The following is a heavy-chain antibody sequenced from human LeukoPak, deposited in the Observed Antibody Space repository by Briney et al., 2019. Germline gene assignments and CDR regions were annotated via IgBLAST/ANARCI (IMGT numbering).Heavy chain of an antibody. CDR1: GGSFSGYY. CDR3: ARSKDGSGFAAY. V-gene: IGHV4-34*01. Sequence: PSDTLSLTCALYGGSFSGYYWTWIRQPQGKGLEWIGEINHSGNTNYNPSLKSRVAISVDTSKNQFSLKLSSVIAADTAMYYCARSKDGSGFAAYWGQGTQVTVSS. J-gene: IGHJ4*02. D-gene: IGHD3-22*01. CDR2: INHSGNT.